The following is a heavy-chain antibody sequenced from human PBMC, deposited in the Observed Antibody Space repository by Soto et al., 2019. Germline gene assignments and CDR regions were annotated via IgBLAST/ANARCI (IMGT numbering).Heavy chain of an antibody. CDR3: ARKADSSPVPEADGV. Sequence: EVQLVETGGGLIQPGGSLRLSCAASGFRVGSNYMTWVRQSPGKGLEWVSLIYSHGDTDYADSVKGRFSISRDNFKNTLYLQMNNLRAEDTAVYHCARKADSSPVPEADGVWGRGTLVTVSS. CDR1: GFRVGSNY. CDR2: IYSHGDT. D-gene: IGHD2-8*01. J-gene: IGHJ4*02. V-gene: IGHV3-53*02.